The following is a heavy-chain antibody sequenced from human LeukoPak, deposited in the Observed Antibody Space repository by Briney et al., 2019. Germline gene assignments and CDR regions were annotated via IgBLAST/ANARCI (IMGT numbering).Heavy chain of an antibody. CDR1: GFTFSGYA. V-gene: IGHV3-23*01. Sequence: GGSLRLSCAASGFTFSGYAMSWVRQAPGKGLEWVSAISGSGGSTYYADSVKGRFTISRENSKNTLYLQMNSLRAEDTAVYYCAKPSGGYCSSTSCLTNDYYYYYYGMDVWGQGTTVTVSS. CDR2: ISGSGGST. J-gene: IGHJ6*02. D-gene: IGHD2-2*01. CDR3: AKPSGGYCSSTSCLTNDYYYYYYGMDV.